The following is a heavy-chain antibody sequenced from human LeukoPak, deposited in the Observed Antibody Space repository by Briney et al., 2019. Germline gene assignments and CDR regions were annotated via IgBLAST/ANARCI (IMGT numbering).Heavy chain of an antibody. CDR2: IYYSGST. D-gene: IGHD4-17*01. Sequence: PSETLSLTCTVSGGSISSYYWSWIRQPPGKGLEWIGYIYYSGSTNYNPSLKSRVTISVDTSKNQFSLKLSSVTAADTAVYYCARVYDYGDSSAWFDYWGQGTLVTVSS. J-gene: IGHJ4*02. CDR3: ARVYDYGDSSAWFDY. CDR1: GGSISSYY. V-gene: IGHV4-59*01.